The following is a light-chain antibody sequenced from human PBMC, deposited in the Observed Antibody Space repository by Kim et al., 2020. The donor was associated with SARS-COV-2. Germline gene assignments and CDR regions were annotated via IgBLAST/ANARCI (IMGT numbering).Light chain of an antibody. CDR1: QTVSSNH. J-gene: IGKJ5*01. CDR2: GAS. V-gene: IGKV3-20*01. Sequence: EIELPPSPCTLSLSPGERATLSYRASQTVSSNHLAWYQQKPGQAPRLLIYGASSRAIGIPDRFSGSGSGTDFTLTISGLEPEDFAVYCCQLYGSPISLGQVTRREIK. CDR3: QLYGSPIS.